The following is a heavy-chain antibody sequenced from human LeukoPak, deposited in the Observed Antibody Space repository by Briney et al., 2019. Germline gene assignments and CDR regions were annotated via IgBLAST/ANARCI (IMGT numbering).Heavy chain of an antibody. V-gene: IGHV4-59*01. CDR3: SRALDSTSIWFDP. CDR2: IYYSGST. D-gene: IGHD6-6*01. Sequence: PSETLSLXCTVSGSSISSYYWSWIRQPPGKGLEWIGYIYYSGSTNYNPSLKSRVTISVDTSKNQFSLKLSSVTAADTAVYYCSRALDSTSIWFDPWGQGTLVTVSS. CDR1: GSSISSYY. J-gene: IGHJ5*02.